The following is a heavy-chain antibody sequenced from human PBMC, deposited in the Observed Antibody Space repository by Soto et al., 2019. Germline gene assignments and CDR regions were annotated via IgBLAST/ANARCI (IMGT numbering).Heavy chain of an antibody. CDR2: IYYSGST. V-gene: IGHV4-39*01. Sequence: SETLSLTCTVSGGSISSSSYYWGWIRQPPGKGLEWIGSIYYSGSTYYNPSLKRRVTISVDTSKNQFSLKLSSVTAADTAVYYCARHSLIVVVPAAIRANWFDPWGQGTLVTVSS. J-gene: IGHJ5*02. CDR3: ARHSLIVVVPAAIRANWFDP. CDR1: GGSISSSSYY. D-gene: IGHD2-2*01.